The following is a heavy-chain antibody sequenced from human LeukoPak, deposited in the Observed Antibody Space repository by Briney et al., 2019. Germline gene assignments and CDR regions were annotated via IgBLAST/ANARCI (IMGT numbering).Heavy chain of an antibody. J-gene: IGHJ6*02. CDR2: IIPIFGTA. CDR1: GGTFSSYA. Sequence: SVKVSCKASGGTFSSYAISWVRQAPGQGLEWMGGIIPIFGTANYAQKFQGRVTITTDESTSTAYMELSSLRSEDTAVYYCARDLDCGGDCYGYYYYYGMDVWGQGTTVTVSS. V-gene: IGHV1-69*05. D-gene: IGHD2-21*02. CDR3: ARDLDCGGDCYGYYYYYGMDV.